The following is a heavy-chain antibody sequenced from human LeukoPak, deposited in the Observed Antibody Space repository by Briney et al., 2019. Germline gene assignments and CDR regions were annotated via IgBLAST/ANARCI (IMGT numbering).Heavy chain of an antibody. D-gene: IGHD1-26*01. J-gene: IGHJ3*02. CDR3: ARGSLGVGAPDAFDI. CDR2: IYYSGST. Sequence: PSETLSLTCTVSGGSISSYYWSWIRQPPGKGLEWIGYIYYSGSTNYNPSLKSRVTISVDRSKNQFSLKLSSVTAADTAVYYCARGSLGVGAPDAFDIWGQGTMVTVSS. V-gene: IGHV4-59*12. CDR1: GGSISSYY.